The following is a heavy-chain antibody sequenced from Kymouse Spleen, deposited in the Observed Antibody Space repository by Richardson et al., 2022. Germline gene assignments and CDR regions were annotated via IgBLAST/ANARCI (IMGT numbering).Heavy chain of an antibody. CDR1: GGSISSSSYY. CDR3: ARHVTMVRGVPYYYYYGMDV. CDR2: IYYSGST. D-gene: IGHD3-10*01. J-gene: IGHJ6*02. Sequence: QLQLQESGPGLVKPSETLSLTCTVSGGSISSSSYYWGWIRQPPGKGLEWIGSIYYSGSTYYNPSLKSRVTISVDTSKNQFSLKLSSVTAADTAVYYCARHVTMVRGVPYYYYYGMDVWGQGTTVTVSS. V-gene: IGHV4-39*01.